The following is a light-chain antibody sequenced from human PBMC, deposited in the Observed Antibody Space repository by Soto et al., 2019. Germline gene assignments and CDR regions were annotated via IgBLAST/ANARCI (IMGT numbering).Light chain of an antibody. J-gene: IGLJ3*02. V-gene: IGLV2-23*03. Sequence: QSALTQPASVSGSPGQSITISCTGTSSDVGSYNLVSWYQQHPGKAPKLMIYEGSKRPSGVSNRFSGSKSGNTASLTISGLQAEDEADYYCCSYAGISTFGVFGGGTKVTVL. CDR3: CSYAGISTFGV. CDR1: SSDVGSYNL. CDR2: EGS.